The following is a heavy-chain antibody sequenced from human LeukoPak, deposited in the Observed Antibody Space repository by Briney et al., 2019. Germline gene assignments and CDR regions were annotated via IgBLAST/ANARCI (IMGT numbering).Heavy chain of an antibody. J-gene: IGHJ4*02. CDR2: INSDGSST. CDR3: ARSYSSGWPKPAYYFDY. V-gene: IGHV3-74*01. CDR1: GFTFSSYW. Sequence: GGSLRLSCAASGFTFSSYWMPWVRQAPGKGLVWVSRINSDGSSTSYADSVKGRFTISRDNAKNTLYLQMNSLRAEDTAVYYCARSYSSGWPKPAYYFDYWGQGTLVTVSP. D-gene: IGHD6-19*01.